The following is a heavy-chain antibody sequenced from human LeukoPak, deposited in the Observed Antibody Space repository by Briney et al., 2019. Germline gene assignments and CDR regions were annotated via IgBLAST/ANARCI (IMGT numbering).Heavy chain of an antibody. V-gene: IGHV3-74*01. CDR1: GFTFSSDW. Sequence: GGSLRLSCAASGFTFSSDWMHWVRQAPGKGLVWVSRISSAGTSTSYADSVKGRFTISRDNAKNTLYLQMNSLRAEDTAVYYCAKDTPSVVVVAAPYDAFDIWGQGTTVTVSS. J-gene: IGHJ3*02. CDR3: AKDTPSVVVVAAPYDAFDI. D-gene: IGHD2-15*01. CDR2: ISSAGTST.